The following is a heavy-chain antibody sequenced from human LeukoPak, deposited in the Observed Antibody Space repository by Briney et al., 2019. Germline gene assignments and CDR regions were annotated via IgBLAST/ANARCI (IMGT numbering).Heavy chain of an antibody. J-gene: IGHJ4*02. V-gene: IGHV4-61*02. CDR3: ARQPYSSSDGSRY. D-gene: IGHD6-13*01. CDR2: IYTSGST. Sequence: KPSETLSLTCTVSGGSISSGSYYWSWIRQPAGKGLEWIGRIYTSGSTNYNPSLKSRVTISVDTSKNQFSLKLSSVTAADTAVYYCARQPYSSSDGSRYWGQGTLVTVSS. CDR1: GGSISSGSYY.